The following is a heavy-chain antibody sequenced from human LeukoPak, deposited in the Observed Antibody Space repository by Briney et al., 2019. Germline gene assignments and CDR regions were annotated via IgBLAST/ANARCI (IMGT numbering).Heavy chain of an antibody. D-gene: IGHD3-22*01. Sequence: SSETLSLTCAVYGGSFSGYYWSWIRQHPGKGLEWIGCIYHTGSTHYNPSLKSRVTMSVDTSKNQISLKLSSVTAADTAVYYCARDRRYYDSSDFLRGDFDYWGQGTLVTVSS. V-gene: IGHV4-34*09. CDR1: GGSFSGYY. CDR3: ARDRRYYDSSDFLRGDFDY. J-gene: IGHJ4*02. CDR2: IYHTGST.